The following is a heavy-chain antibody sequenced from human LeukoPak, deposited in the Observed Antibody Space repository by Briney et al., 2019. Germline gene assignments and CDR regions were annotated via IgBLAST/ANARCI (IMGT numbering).Heavy chain of an antibody. J-gene: IGHJ5*02. Sequence: ASVKVSCKVSGYTLTELSMHWVRQAPGKGLEWMGGFDPEDGETIYAQKFQSRVTMTEDTSTDTAYMELSSLRSEDTAVYYCATEGKRITIFGVVIRNWLDPWGQGTLVAVSS. V-gene: IGHV1-24*01. CDR2: FDPEDGET. D-gene: IGHD3-3*01. CDR3: ATEGKRITIFGVVIRNWLDP. CDR1: GYTLTELS.